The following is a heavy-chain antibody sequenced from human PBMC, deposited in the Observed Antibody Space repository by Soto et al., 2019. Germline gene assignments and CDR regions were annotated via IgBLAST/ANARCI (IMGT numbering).Heavy chain of an antibody. V-gene: IGHV5-10-1*01. J-gene: IGHJ5*02. CDR1: GYNFTNYW. CDR2: IDPSDSYT. D-gene: IGHD3-3*01. CDR3: ARSTISAWFDP. Sequence: EVQLVQSGAEVKKPGESLRISCKGSGYNFTNYWISWVRLMPRKGLEWMGRIDPSDSYTNYSPSFQGHVTISADKAISTAYLQWSRLKASDTAIYYCARSTISAWFDPWGQGTLVTVSS.